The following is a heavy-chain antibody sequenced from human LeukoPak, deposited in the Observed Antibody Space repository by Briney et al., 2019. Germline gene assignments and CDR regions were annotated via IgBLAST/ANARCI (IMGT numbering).Heavy chain of an antibody. D-gene: IGHD3-9*01. V-gene: IGHV3-33*01. CDR1: GFTFSNYD. CDR2: VWYDGSDK. Sequence: PGESLRLSCEASGFTFSNYDMHWVRQAPGKGLEWLAIVWYDGSDKYYADSVKGRFAVSRDNSKNTLYLQMNSLRADDTAVYYFARDLNREDFDYWGQGTLVAVSS. CDR3: ARDLNREDFDY. J-gene: IGHJ4*02.